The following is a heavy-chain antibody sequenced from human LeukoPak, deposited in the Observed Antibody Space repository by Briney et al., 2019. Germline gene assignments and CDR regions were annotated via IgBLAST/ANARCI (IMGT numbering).Heavy chain of an antibody. V-gene: IGHV4-39*01. CDR2: IFYSGSA. D-gene: IGHD3-22*01. J-gene: IGHJ4*02. Sequence: KPSETLSLTCTVSGGSISSSSYYWGWIRQPPGKGLEWIGSIFYSGSAYYNPSLKSRVAISVDTSKNQFSLKLSSVTTADTAVYYCASYHYDSSRFDYWGQGTLVTVSS. CDR1: GGSISSSSYY. CDR3: ASYHYDSSRFDY.